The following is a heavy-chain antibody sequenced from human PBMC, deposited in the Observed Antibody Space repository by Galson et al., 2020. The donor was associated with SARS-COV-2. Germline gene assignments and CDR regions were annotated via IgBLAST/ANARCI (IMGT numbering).Heavy chain of an antibody. CDR1: GLIFDDHA. V-gene: IGHV3-9*01. J-gene: IGHJ2*01. D-gene: IGHD7-27*01. Sequence: SLKISCVTSGLIFDDHAMHWVRQAPGKGLVWVAGINWISGTIGYADSVRGRFTISRENAKNSLYLQMNSLRTEDTAFYFCATGRLWGASWYFDLWGRGTLVIVSS. CDR2: INWISGTI. CDR3: ATGRLWGASWYFDL.